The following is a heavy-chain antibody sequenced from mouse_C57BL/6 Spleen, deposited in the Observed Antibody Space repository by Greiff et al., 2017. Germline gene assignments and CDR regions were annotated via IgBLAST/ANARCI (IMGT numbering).Heavy chain of an antibody. V-gene: IGHV1-59*01. Sequence: VQLQQPGAELVRPGTSVKLSCKASGYTFTSYWMHWVKQRPGQGLEWIGVIDPSDSYTNYNQKFKGKATLTVDTSSSTAYMQLSSLTSEDSAVYYCARYYGSRPWYFDVWGTGTTVTVSS. CDR1: GYTFTSYW. J-gene: IGHJ1*03. CDR3: ARYYGSRPWYFDV. CDR2: IDPSDSYT. D-gene: IGHD1-1*01.